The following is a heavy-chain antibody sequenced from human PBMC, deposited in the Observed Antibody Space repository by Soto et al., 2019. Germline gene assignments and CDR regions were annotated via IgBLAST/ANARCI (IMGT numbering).Heavy chain of an antibody. CDR2: ISYSGNP. D-gene: IGHD1-26*01. V-gene: IGHV4-59*12. J-gene: IGHJ4*02. Sequence: SSETLSLTCTVSGGSISPYYWSWIRQSPGRGLEWIGYISYSGNPYYSPSLKSRVIMSLDTSTNQITPNVASATDADTAVYFCARGVGSSPQRYWGKGTLVTVSS. CDR1: GGSISPYY. CDR3: ARGVGSSPQRY.